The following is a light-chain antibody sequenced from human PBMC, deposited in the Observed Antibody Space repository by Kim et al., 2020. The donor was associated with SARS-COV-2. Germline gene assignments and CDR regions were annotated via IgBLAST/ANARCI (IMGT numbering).Light chain of an antibody. CDR3: QQYNDWPL. V-gene: IGKV3-15*01. J-gene: IGKJ4*01. CDR1: QSVSSN. Sequence: SVSAGERATLAGRARQSVSSNLAWYQQKPGQAPRLLIYGASTRATGIPARFSGSGSGTEFTLTISSLQSEDIAVYYCQQYNDWPLFGGGTKVDIK. CDR2: GAS.